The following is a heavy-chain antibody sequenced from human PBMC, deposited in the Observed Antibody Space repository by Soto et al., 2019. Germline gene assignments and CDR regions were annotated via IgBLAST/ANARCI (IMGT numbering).Heavy chain of an antibody. J-gene: IGHJ6*02. CDR3: ASGPGEYYGSGSYGGRMDV. D-gene: IGHD3-10*01. CDR1: GGTFSSYA. V-gene: IGHV1-69*13. CDR2: IIPIFGTA. Sequence: SVKVSCKASGGTFSSYAISWVRQAPGQGLEWMGGIIPIFGTANYAQKFQGRVTITADESTSTAYMELSSLRSEDTAVYYCASGPGEYYGSGSYGGRMDVWGQVTTVTVSS.